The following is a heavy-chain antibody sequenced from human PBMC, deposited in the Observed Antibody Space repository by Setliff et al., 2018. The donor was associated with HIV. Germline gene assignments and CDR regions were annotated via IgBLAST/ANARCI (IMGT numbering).Heavy chain of an antibody. J-gene: IGHJ5*02. D-gene: IGHD2-15*01. Sequence: ASVKVSCKASGYTFTSYGISWVRQAPGQGLEWMGWISAYNGNTNYAQKLQGRVTMTTDTSTSTAYMELRSLRSDDTAVYYCARGYCGGGICYSPNWLDPWGQGTLVTSPQ. CDR3: ARGYCGGGICYSPNWLDP. CDR1: GYTFTSYG. CDR2: ISAYNGNT. V-gene: IGHV1-18*01.